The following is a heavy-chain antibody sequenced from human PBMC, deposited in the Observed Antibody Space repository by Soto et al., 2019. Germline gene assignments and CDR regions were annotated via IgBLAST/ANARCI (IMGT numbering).Heavy chain of an antibody. D-gene: IGHD3-16*02. CDR3: ARGIWTDYVWGSYRAQTYYFDY. Sequence: QVQLQQWGAGLLKPSETLSLTCAVYGGSFSGYYWSWIRQPPGKGLEWIGEINHSGSTNYNPSLKSRVTLSVDTSKNQFSLKLSSGTAADTAVYYCARGIWTDYVWGSYRAQTYYFDYLGQGTLVTVSS. J-gene: IGHJ4*02. V-gene: IGHV4-34*01. CDR2: INHSGST. CDR1: GGSFSGYY.